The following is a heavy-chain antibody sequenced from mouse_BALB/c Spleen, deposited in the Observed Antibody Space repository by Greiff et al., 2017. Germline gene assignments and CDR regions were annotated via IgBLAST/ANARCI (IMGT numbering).Heavy chain of an antibody. CDR2: INPSTGYT. Sequence: QVHVKQSGAELAKPGASVKMSCKASGYTFTSYWMHWVKQRPGQGLEWIGYINPSTGYTEYNQKFKDKATLTADKSSSTAYMQLSSLTSEDSAVYYCAKGEVRRWFAYWGQGTLVTVSA. CDR3: AKGEVRRWFAY. CDR1: GYTFTSYW. V-gene: IGHV1-7*01. J-gene: IGHJ3*01. D-gene: IGHD2-14*01.